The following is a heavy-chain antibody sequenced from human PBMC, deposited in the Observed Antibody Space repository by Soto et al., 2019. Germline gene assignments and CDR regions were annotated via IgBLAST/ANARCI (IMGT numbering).Heavy chain of an antibody. V-gene: IGHV4-34*01. CDR2: IYHNGKS. J-gene: IGHJ4*02. CDR1: GGSFSNYA. Sequence: QVQIQQWGGGLLKPSETLSLSCTVYGGSFSNYAWSWIRQPPGRGLEWIGEIYHNGKSDYNPSLKSRVTIAVDTSKNQFSLKLSSVIAADTAVYFFARGGYWRFDYWGQGALVTVSS. CDR3: ARGGYWRFDY. D-gene: IGHD3-22*01.